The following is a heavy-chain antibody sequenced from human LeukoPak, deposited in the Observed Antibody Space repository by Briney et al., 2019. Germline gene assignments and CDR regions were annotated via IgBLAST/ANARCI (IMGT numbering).Heavy chain of an antibody. V-gene: IGHV4-39*01. CDR3: ARHVRQQLPPKAFDY. J-gene: IGHJ4*02. D-gene: IGHD6-13*01. Sequence: TSETLSLTCTVSGGSISSGICYWGWIRQPPGKGLEWIGSIYYSGNAYYNPSLKSRVTISVDTSKNQLSLKLNSVTAADTAVYYCARHVRQQLPPKAFDYWGQGTLVTVSS. CDR2: IYYSGNA. CDR1: GGSISSGICY.